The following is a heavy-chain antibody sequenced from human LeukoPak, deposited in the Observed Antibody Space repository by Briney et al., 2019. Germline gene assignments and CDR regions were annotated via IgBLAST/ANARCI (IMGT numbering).Heavy chain of an antibody. CDR2: ISCSGST. Sequence: SETLSLTCTVSGGSISSYYWSWIRQPPGKGLEWIEHISCSGSTNYNPSLKSRVTISIDTSKNQLSPQPRSVTAADTAIYSCARQGYDILTGYIDAFDIWGQGTMVTVSS. CDR1: GGSISSYY. J-gene: IGHJ3*02. D-gene: IGHD3-9*01. V-gene: IGHV4-59*08. CDR3: ARQGYDILTGYIDAFDI.